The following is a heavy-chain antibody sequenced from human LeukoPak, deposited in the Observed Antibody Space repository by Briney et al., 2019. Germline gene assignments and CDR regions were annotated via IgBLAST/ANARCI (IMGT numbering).Heavy chain of an antibody. CDR1: GYTFTSYY. V-gene: IGHV1-46*01. Sequence: ASVKVSCKASGYTFTSYYMHWVGQAPGQGLEWMGRINPSGGSTSYAQKFQGRVTMTRDTSTSTVYMELSSLRSEDTAVYYCARDRVRNYYDSSGYNYWGQGTLVTVSS. D-gene: IGHD3-22*01. CDR2: INPSGGST. J-gene: IGHJ4*02. CDR3: ARDRVRNYYDSSGYNY.